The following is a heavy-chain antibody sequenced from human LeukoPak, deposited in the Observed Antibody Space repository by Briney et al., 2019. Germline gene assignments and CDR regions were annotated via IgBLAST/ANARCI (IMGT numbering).Heavy chain of an antibody. D-gene: IGHD3-10*01. CDR3: ARGLRSYYGSGSYLSWFDP. J-gene: IGHJ5*02. Sequence: SMTASCKASTYTLTGYYTHCVRQAPEQWREWMGWINPNMGRTNEGQKFQGRVTMTRDPSINTANLELSRLRSDDTAVYYCARGLRSYYGSGSYLSWFDPWRQGTMVTVSS. V-gene: IGHV1-2*02. CDR1: TYTLTGYY. CDR2: INPNMGRT.